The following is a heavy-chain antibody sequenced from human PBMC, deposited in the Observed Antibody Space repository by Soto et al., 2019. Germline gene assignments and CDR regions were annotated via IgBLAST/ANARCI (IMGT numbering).Heavy chain of an antibody. CDR1: GGSISGDY. V-gene: IGHV4-39*01. D-gene: IGHD3-10*01. J-gene: IGHJ4*02. CDR2: IYYSGRT. Sequence: QLQLQESGPGLVKPSETLSLTCTVSGGSISGDYWGWIRQPPGKGLEWIATIYYSGRTFYNPSLESRVTIYVDTSRDQFSLKLTSVTAADTAVYYCARLPRTTTSGSGTDFLGQGTLVTVSS. CDR3: ARLPRTTTSGSGTDF.